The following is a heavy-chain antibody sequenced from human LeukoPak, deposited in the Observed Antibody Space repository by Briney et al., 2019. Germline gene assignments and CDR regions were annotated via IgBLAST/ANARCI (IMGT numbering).Heavy chain of an antibody. Sequence: GGSLRLSCAASGFTFSSYAMSWVRQAPGKGLEWVSAISGSGGSTYYADSVKGRFTISRDNSNNTLYLQMNSLRAEDTAVYYCAKMSLDIVATITPYIFDYWGQGTLVTVSS. J-gene: IGHJ4*02. CDR3: AKMSLDIVATITPYIFDY. D-gene: IGHD5-12*01. CDR2: ISGSGGST. V-gene: IGHV3-23*01. CDR1: GFTFSSYA.